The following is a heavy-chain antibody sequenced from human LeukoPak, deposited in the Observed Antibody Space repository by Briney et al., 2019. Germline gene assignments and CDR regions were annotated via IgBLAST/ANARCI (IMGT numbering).Heavy chain of an antibody. Sequence: GGSLRLSCAASGFTFGTYGMSWVRQAPGKGLEWVSYISSSGSTIYYADSVKGRFTISRDNAKNSLYLQMNSLRAEDTAVYYCAELGITMIGGVWGKGTTVTISS. CDR2: ISSSGSTI. CDR3: AELGITMIGGV. V-gene: IGHV3-48*04. D-gene: IGHD3-10*02. J-gene: IGHJ6*04. CDR1: GFTFGTYG.